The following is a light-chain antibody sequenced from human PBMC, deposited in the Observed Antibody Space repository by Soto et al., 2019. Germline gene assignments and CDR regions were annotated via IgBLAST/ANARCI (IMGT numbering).Light chain of an antibody. CDR1: QTISTRF. CDR3: QQYGGIPYT. CDR2: GTS. V-gene: IGKV3-20*01. J-gene: IGKJ2*01. Sequence: EIVLTQSPGTLSLSPGERATLSCMASQTISTRFVAWYQQKPGQAPRLLIYGTSSRATGIPDRFSGSGSGTDFTLTISRLEPEDFAVYSCQQYGGIPYTFGQVTTLEIK.